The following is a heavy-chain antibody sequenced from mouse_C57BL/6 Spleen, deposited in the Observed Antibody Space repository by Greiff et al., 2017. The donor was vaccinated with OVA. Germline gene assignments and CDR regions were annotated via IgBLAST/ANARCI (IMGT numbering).Heavy chain of an antibody. J-gene: IGHJ2*01. Sequence: QVQLQQPGAELVMPGASVKLSCKASGYTFTSYWMHWVKQRPGQGLEWIGEIDPSDSYTNYNQKFKGKSTLTVDKSSSTAYMQLSSLTSEDSAVYYCARGVGLRRGGYYFDYWGQGTTLTVSS. CDR1: GYTFTSYW. CDR3: ARGVGLRRGGYYFDY. V-gene: IGHV1-69*01. D-gene: IGHD2-4*01. CDR2: IDPSDSYT.